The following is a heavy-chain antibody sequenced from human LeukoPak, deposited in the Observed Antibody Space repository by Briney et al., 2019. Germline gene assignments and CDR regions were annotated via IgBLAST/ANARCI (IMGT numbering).Heavy chain of an antibody. CDR1: VGSISSYY. CDR2: IYYSGST. Sequence: PSETLSLTCTVSVGSISSYYWSWIRQPPGKGLEWIGYIYYSGSTNYNPSLKSRVTISVDTSKNQFSLKLSSVTAADTAVYYCARVPWDTAMANDAFDIWGQGTMVTVSS. CDR3: ARVPWDTAMANDAFDI. D-gene: IGHD5-18*01. V-gene: IGHV4-59*01. J-gene: IGHJ3*02.